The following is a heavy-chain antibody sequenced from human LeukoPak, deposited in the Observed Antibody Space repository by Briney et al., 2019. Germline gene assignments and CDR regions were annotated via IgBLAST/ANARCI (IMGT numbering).Heavy chain of an antibody. Sequence: GGSLRLSCAASGFTFSSYAMHWVRQAPGKGLEWVSAISGSGGSTYYADSVKGRFTISRDNSKNTLYLQMNSLRAEDTAVYYCAKLIGYCSSTSCYKFGYFDYWGQGTLVTVSS. J-gene: IGHJ4*02. CDR1: GFTFSSYA. CDR2: ISGSGGST. CDR3: AKLIGYCSSTSCYKFGYFDY. D-gene: IGHD2-2*02. V-gene: IGHV3-23*01.